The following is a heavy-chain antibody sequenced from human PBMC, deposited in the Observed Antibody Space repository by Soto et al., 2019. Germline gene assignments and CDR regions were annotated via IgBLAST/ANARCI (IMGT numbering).Heavy chain of an antibody. D-gene: IGHD6-6*01. CDR3: ARGTKEYSSSSRYYYYGTDV. CDR1: GYTFTSYD. J-gene: IGHJ6*02. V-gene: IGHV1-8*01. Sequence: GASVKVSCKASGYTFTSYDINWVRQATGQGLEWMGWMNPNSGNTGYAQKFQGRATMTRNTSISTAYMELSSLRSEDTAVYYCARGTKEYSSSSRYYYYGTDVWGQGTTVTVSS. CDR2: MNPNSGNT.